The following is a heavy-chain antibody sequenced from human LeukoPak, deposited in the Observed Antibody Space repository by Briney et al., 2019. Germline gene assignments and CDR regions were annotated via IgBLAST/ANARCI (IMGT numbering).Heavy chain of an antibody. D-gene: IGHD2-2*01. CDR3: AREYCSSTSCSRHYYYGMDV. V-gene: IGHV1-69*04. J-gene: IGHJ6*02. CDR1: RGTFSSYA. Sequence: GASVKVSCKPSRGTFSSYAISWVRQAPGQGLEWMGRIIPILGTANYAQKFQGRVTITADKSTSTACMELSRLRSEDTAVYYCAREYCSSTSCSRHYYYGMDVWGQGTTVTVSS. CDR2: IIPILGTA.